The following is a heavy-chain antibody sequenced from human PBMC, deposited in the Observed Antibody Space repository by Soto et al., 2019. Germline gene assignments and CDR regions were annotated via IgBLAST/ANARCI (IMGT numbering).Heavy chain of an antibody. CDR3: ARAATDITFGGVIVRKFDY. Sequence: SETLSLTCTVSGGSISSGGYYWSWIRQHPGKGLEWIGYIYYSGSTYYNPSLKSRVTISVDTSKNQFSLKLSSVTAADTAVYYCARAATDITFGGVIVRKFDYWGQGTLVTVSS. D-gene: IGHD3-16*02. CDR1: GGSISSGGYY. CDR2: IYYSGST. V-gene: IGHV4-31*03. J-gene: IGHJ4*02.